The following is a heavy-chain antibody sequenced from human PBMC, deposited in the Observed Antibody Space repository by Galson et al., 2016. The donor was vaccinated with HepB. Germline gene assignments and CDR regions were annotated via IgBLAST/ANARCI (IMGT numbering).Heavy chain of an antibody. CDR1: GYTFSRYG. CDR3: ASDDSVYSGSGAGP. V-gene: IGHV1-3*01. Sequence: SVKVSCKASGYTFSRYGVHWVRQAPGQSLEWMGSITAGYANTKYSQKFQGRVTITRDKSASTAYMGLGSLRSEDTAVYYCASDDSVYSGSGAGPWGQGTLVTVSS. J-gene: IGHJ5*02. CDR2: ITAGYANT. D-gene: IGHD3-10*01.